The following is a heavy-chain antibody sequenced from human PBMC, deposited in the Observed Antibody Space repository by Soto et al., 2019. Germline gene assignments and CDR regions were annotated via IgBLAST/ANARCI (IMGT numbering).Heavy chain of an antibody. J-gene: IGHJ4*02. CDR2: INHSGST. D-gene: IGHD1-7*01. Sequence: PWETLSLTCAVYGGSFSGYYWSWIRQPPGKGLEWIGEINHSGSTNYNPSLKSRVTISVDTSKNQFSLKLSSVTAADTAVYYCARTGITGTTGTDYWGQGTLVTVSS. CDR3: ARTGITGTTGTDY. V-gene: IGHV4-34*01. CDR1: GGSFSGYY.